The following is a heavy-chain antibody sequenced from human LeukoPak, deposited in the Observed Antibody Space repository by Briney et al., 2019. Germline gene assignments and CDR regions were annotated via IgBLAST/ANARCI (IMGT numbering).Heavy chain of an antibody. CDR2: IRYDGSNK. V-gene: IGHV3-30*02. Sequence: PGGSLRLSCAASGFTFSSYGMHWVRQARGKWLEWVAFIRYDGSNKYYADSVKGRFTISRDNSKNTLYLQMNSLRAEDTAVYYCAKDWAHHNRGYYYYMDVWGKGTTVTVSS. D-gene: IGHD1-14*01. J-gene: IGHJ6*03. CDR3: AKDWAHHNRGYYYYMDV. CDR1: GFTFSSYG.